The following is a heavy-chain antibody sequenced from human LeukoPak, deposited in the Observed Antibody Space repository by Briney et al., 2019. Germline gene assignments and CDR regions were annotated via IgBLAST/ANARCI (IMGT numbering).Heavy chain of an antibody. J-gene: IGHJ4*02. Sequence: SETLSLTFILSGCSISSTTYYWGWIRQPPGKRLEWIYSIYYSRNTYYNPSLKSRVTISISTAKNPFSLNLNSATATAADLYSCASHNLGGNHPDYFNHWGQGTLVTVSS. CDR3: ASHNLGGNHPDYFNH. CDR1: GCSISSTTYY. D-gene: IGHD1-14*01. CDR2: IYYSRNT. V-gene: IGHV4-39*01.